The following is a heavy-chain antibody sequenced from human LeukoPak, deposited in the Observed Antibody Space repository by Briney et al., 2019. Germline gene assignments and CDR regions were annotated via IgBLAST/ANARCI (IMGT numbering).Heavy chain of an antibody. D-gene: IGHD3-9*01. Sequence: SETLSLTCTVSGDSISSYYWNWIRQPAGKGPEWIGRIYTGGSTNYNPSPKSRVTMSLDTSKNQFSLKLSSVTAADTAVYYCAGGRSSPLTGWVSHWGQGTLVTVSS. CDR3: AGGRSSPLTGWVSH. V-gene: IGHV4-4*07. CDR1: GDSISSYY. J-gene: IGHJ4*02. CDR2: IYTGGST.